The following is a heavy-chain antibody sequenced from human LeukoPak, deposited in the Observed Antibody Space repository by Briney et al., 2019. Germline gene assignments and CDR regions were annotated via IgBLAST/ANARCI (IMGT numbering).Heavy chain of an antibody. CDR1: GYSFTGYY. V-gene: IGHV1-46*01. CDR2: INPSGGSI. J-gene: IGHJ5*02. D-gene: IGHD3-16*01. CDR3: ARWGGNTPFDP. Sequence: ASVKVSCKASGYSFTGYYMHWVRQAPGQGLEWMGRINPSGGSIDYAQKFQGRVTMTRDTSTSTVYMEVSSLRSEDTAVYYCARWGGNTPFDPWGQGTLVTVSS.